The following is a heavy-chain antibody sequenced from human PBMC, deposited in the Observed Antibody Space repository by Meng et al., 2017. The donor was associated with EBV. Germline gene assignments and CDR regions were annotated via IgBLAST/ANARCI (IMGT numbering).Heavy chain of an antibody. J-gene: IGHJ4*02. CDR2: ISAYNGNT. CDR1: GYTFTSYG. V-gene: IGHV1-18*01. D-gene: IGHD3-22*01. Sequence: QGPLVQSGAEVKKPGASVQDSCKASGYTFTSYGISWVRQAPGQGLEWMGWISAYNGNTNYAQKLQGRVTMTTDTSTSTAYMELRSLRSDDTAVYYCARDGRLYDTPSPFDYWGQGTLVTVSS. CDR3: ARDGRLYDTPSPFDY.